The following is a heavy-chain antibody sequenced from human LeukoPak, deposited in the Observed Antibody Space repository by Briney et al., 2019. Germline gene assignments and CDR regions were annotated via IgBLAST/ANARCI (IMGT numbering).Heavy chain of an antibody. Sequence: GGSLRLSCAASGFTFSSFAMHWVRQAPGKGLEWVAVISYDGSNKYYADSVKGRFTISRDNSKNTLYLQMNSLRAEETAVYNCAKDGRTYYYDSSGYYFDYWGQGTLVTVSS. CDR1: GFTFSSFA. J-gene: IGHJ4*02. CDR3: AKDGRTYYYDSSGYYFDY. CDR2: ISYDGSNK. D-gene: IGHD3-22*01. V-gene: IGHV3-30*18.